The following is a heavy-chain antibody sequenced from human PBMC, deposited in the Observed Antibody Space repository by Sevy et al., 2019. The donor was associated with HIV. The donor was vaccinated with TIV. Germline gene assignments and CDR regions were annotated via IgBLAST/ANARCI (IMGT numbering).Heavy chain of an antibody. CDR3: ARSGGKYDAFDI. J-gene: IGHJ3*02. D-gene: IGHD3-10*01. CDR1: GGSLSGYY. CDR2: INHSGST. V-gene: IGHV4-34*01. Sequence: SETLSLTCAVYGGSLSGYYWSWIRQPPGKGLEWMGEINHSGSTNYNPSLKSRVTISVDTSKNQFSLKRRSVTAAEAAVYYCARSGGKYDAFDIWGQGTMVTVSS.